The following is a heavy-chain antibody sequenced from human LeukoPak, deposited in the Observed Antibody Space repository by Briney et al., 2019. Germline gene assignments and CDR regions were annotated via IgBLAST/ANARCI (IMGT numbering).Heavy chain of an antibody. J-gene: IGHJ6*02. V-gene: IGHV3-23*01. CDR3: AKTHLWFGELLSEDYYYYGMHV. CDR2: ISGSGGST. Sequence: GRSLRLSCAASRFTFSSYAMSFVPQAPGKGLECVSAISGSGGSTYYADSLKGRFTISRDNSKNTLYLQMNSLRAEDTAVYYCAKTHLWFGELLSEDYYYYGMHVWGQGTTVTVSS. D-gene: IGHD3-10*01. CDR1: RFTFSSYA.